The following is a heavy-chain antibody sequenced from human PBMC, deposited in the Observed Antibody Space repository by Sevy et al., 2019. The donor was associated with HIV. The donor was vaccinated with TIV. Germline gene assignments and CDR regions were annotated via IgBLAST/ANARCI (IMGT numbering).Heavy chain of an antibody. V-gene: IGHV3-49*04. D-gene: IGHD1-26*01. J-gene: IGHJ4*02. Sequence: GGSLRLSCTASGFIFGDYGMSWVRQAPGKGLEWIAFFKSKIHGGTTENAAFVKGRFTTSRDDSNNIVYLQMSNLKTEDTAVYYCTRWSGSQSIFDYWGQGTLVTVSS. CDR3: TRWSGSQSIFDY. CDR2: FKSKIHGGTT. CDR1: GFIFGDYG.